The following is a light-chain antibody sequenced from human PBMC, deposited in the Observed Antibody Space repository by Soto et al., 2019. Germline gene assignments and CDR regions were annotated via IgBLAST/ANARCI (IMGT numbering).Light chain of an antibody. Sequence: QSVLTQPPSVSGAPGQRVTISCTGSSSNIGAGYDVHWYQQLPGTAPKLLIYGNSNRPSGVPDRFSGSKSGTSASLAITGLQAADEADYYCQAYDSSLSGVIFCGGTKLAVL. CDR1: SSNIGAGYD. CDR2: GNS. V-gene: IGLV1-40*01. J-gene: IGLJ2*01. CDR3: QAYDSSLSGVI.